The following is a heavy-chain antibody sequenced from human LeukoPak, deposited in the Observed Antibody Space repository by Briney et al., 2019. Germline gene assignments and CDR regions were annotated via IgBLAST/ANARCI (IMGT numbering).Heavy chain of an antibody. CDR1: GGSISSGGYY. V-gene: IGHV4-61*02. CDR2: IYTSGST. D-gene: IGHD6-6*01. J-gene: IGHJ5*02. Sequence: PSQTLSLTCTVSGGSISSGGYYWSWIRQPPGKGLEWIGRIYTSGSTNYNPSLKSRVTMSVDTSKNQFSLKLSSVTAADTAVYYCARDSSSTLYGFGWFDPWGQGTLVTVSS. CDR3: ARDSSSTLYGFGWFDP.